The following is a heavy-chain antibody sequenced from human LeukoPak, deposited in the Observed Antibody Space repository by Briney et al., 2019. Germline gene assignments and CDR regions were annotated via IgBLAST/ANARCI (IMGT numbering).Heavy chain of an antibody. CDR1: GGSISSSNW. J-gene: IGHJ3*02. CDR3: ASWKVVISNGGSDI. D-gene: IGHD4-23*01. CDR2: IYHSGST. V-gene: IGHV4-4*02. Sequence: PSETLSLTCAVSGGSISSSNWWSWVRQPPGKGLEWIGEIYHSGSTNYNPSLKSRVTISVDTSKNQFSLKLSSVTAADTAVYYCASWKVVISNGGSDIWGQGTMVTVSS.